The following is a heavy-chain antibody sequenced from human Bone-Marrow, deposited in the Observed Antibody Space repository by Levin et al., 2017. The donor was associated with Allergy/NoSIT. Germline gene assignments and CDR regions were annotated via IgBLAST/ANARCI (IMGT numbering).Heavy chain of an antibody. J-gene: IGHJ4*02. D-gene: IGHD4-11*01. V-gene: IGHV3-74*01. CDR1: GFTFSSHW. Sequence: GESLKISCAASGFTFSSHWMHWVRHAPGKGLVWVSRVHTDGSSPTYADSVKGRFAISRDNAQKKLYLQMNSLTADDTAVYYCARATRETTVTALDYWGQGTLVTVSS. CDR2: VHTDGSSP. CDR3: ARATRETTVTALDY.